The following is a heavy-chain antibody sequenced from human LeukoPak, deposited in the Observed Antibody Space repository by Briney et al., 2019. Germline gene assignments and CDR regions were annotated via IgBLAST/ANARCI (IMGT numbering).Heavy chain of an antibody. J-gene: IGHJ4*02. D-gene: IGHD2-21*01. V-gene: IGHV1-46*01. CDR2: IRPIGDST. CDR1: GYTFTSYD. Sequence: ASVKVSCKASGYTFTSYDINWVRQATGQGLEWMGIIRPIGDSTTYAQKFQGRVTLTRDTSITTVYMELSRLTSDDTAIFYCAVAPGDYWGQGTLVTVSS. CDR3: AVAPGDY.